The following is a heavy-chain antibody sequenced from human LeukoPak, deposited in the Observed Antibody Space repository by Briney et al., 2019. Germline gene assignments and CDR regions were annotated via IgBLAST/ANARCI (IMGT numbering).Heavy chain of an antibody. Sequence: PGGSLRLSCAASGFTFSSYSMNWVRQAPGKGLEWVSSISSSSSYIYYAHSVKGRFTISRDNAKNSLYLQMNSLRAEDTAVYYCAKDRKRYSSGWEANDYWGQGTLVTVSS. CDR2: ISSSSSYI. CDR3: AKDRKRYSSGWEANDY. V-gene: IGHV3-21*01. J-gene: IGHJ4*02. D-gene: IGHD6-19*01. CDR1: GFTFSSYS.